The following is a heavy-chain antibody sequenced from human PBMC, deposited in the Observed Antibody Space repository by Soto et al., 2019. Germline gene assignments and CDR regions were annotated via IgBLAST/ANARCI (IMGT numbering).Heavy chain of an antibody. CDR1: GFSHSTSGMC. D-gene: IGHD6-13*01. Sequence: SPPTPVNPTPTLTLTCTFSGFSHSTSGMCVSWIRQPPGKALEWLARIDWDDDKYYSTSLKTRLTISKDTSTHQVVLTMTNMDPVDTATYYCARILAAAGDGDYYYYYMDVWGKGTTVTASS. V-gene: IGHV2-70*11. CDR2: IDWDDDK. CDR3: ARILAAAGDGDYYYYYMDV. J-gene: IGHJ6*03.